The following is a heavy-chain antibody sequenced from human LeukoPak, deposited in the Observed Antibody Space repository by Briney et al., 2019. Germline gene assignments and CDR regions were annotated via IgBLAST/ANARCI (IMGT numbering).Heavy chain of an antibody. CDR3: AKDQLTMVSYYYGMDV. Sequence: GGSLRLSFAASGFTFSSYGMHWVRQAPGKGLEWVAVISYDGSNKYYADSVKGRFTISRDNSKNTLYLQMNSLRAEATAVYSCAKDQLTMVSYYYGMDVWGQGTTVTVSS. D-gene: IGHD3-10*01. CDR1: GFTFSSYG. CDR2: ISYDGSNK. V-gene: IGHV3-30*18. J-gene: IGHJ6*02.